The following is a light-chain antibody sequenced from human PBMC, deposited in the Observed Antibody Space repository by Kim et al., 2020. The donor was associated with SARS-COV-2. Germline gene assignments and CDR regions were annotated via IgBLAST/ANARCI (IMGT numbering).Light chain of an antibody. CDR2: QDS. J-gene: IGLJ2*01. V-gene: IGLV3-1*01. Sequence: SYELTQPPSVSVSPGQTASITCSGDKLGDKYACWYQQKPGQSPVLVIYQDSKRPSGIPERFSGSNSGNTATLTISGTQAMDEADYYCQAWDSSLGAVFGGGTQLTVL. CDR3: QAWDSSLGAV. CDR1: KLGDKY.